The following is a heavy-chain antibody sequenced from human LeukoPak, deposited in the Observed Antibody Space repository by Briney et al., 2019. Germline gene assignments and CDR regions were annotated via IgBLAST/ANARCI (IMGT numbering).Heavy chain of an antibody. V-gene: IGHV4-34*01. CDR1: GGSLSYYY. J-gene: IGHJ4*02. CDR2: INRSGST. CDR3: ARVGRGDHTWGSYYFDH. D-gene: IGHD3-16*01. Sequence: SETLSLTCAVYGGSLSYYYWSWIRQPPEKGLEWIGEINRSGSTNYNPSLKSRVTISVDTSKNQFSLKLSSVTAADTAVYYCARVGRGDHTWGSYYFDHWGQGTLVTVSS.